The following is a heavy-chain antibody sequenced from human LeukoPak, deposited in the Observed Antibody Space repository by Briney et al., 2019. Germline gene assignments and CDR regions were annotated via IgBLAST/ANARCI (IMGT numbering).Heavy chain of an antibody. J-gene: IGHJ5*02. CDR2: IRKDGTYT. Sequence: PGGSLRLSCAASGFTFSNYWMHWVRQAPGEGLEWVSRIRKDGTYTSYADSVKGRFTISRDNAKNTVYLQMNSLRAEDTAVYYCARDDEVGDGLFGFGPWGQGTLVTVSS. CDR1: GFTFSNYW. D-gene: IGHD5-24*01. V-gene: IGHV3-74*01. CDR3: ARDDEVGDGLFGFGP.